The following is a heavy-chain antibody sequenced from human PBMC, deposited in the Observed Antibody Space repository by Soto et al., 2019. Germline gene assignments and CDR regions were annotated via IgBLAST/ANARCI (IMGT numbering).Heavy chain of an antibody. CDR1: GGSIRNGDYY. D-gene: IGHD1-26*01. Sequence: QVQLQEWGPGLVKPSQTLSLTCTVSGGSIRNGDYYWGWIRQPPGKGLEWIGYVYYRGTTYSHPSLKSRVTISVATSENEFSLRLSSVTAADTAVYYCVTVNLVGAAYYFDYWGPGTLVTVSS. CDR2: VYYRGTT. V-gene: IGHV4-30-4*01. CDR3: VTVNLVGAAYYFDY. J-gene: IGHJ4*02.